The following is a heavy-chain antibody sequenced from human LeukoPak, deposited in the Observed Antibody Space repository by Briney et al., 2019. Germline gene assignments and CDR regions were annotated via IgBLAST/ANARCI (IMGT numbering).Heavy chain of an antibody. CDR2: INHSGST. CDR3: ARDFGAAGNEGGGY. CDR1: GGSFSGYY. J-gene: IGHJ4*02. D-gene: IGHD6-13*01. V-gene: IGHV4-34*01. Sequence: SETLSLTCAVYGGSFSGYYWSWIRQPPGKGLEWIGEINHSGSTNYNPSLKSRVTISVDTSKNQFSLKLSSVTAADTAVYYCARDFGAAGNEGGGYWGQGTLVTVSS.